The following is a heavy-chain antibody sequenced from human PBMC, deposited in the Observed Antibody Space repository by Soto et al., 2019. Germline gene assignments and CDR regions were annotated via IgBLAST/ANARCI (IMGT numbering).Heavy chain of an antibody. CDR1: DYSFTSYG. CDR2: ISTDNGNT. V-gene: IGHV1-18*01. Sequence: QVHLVQSGAEVRKPGASVKVSCKASDYSFTSYGISWVRQAPGQGLEWMGWISTDNGNTNYAHNLQGRVSMTIDPSTSTAYMELWSLGSDDTAVYYCARDVPDTSLFFYYYGMDVWGQGTTVTVSS. D-gene: IGHD2-21*01. CDR3: ARDVPDTSLFFYYYGMDV. J-gene: IGHJ6*02.